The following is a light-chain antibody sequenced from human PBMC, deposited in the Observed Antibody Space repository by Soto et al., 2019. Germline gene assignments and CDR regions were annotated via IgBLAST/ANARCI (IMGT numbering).Light chain of an antibody. CDR2: DVS. J-gene: IGLJ2*01. V-gene: IGLV2-11*01. CDR1: SSDVGAYNY. CDR3: CSYAGSYTGV. Sequence: QSALTQPRSVSGSPGQSVTISCTGTSSDVGAYNYVSWYQHHPGKAPKLMIYDVSKRPSGVPDRFSGSKSGNTASLTISGLQADDETDYYCCSYAGSYTGVFGGGTKLTVL.